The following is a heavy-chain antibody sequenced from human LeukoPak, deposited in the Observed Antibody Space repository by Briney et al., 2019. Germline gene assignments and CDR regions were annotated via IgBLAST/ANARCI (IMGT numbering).Heavy chain of an antibody. CDR1: DGSVSSGTYY. V-gene: IGHV4-39*01. CDR2: IHYSGSS. J-gene: IGHJ4*02. Sequence: SETLSLTCTISDGSVSSGTYYWGWIRQSPGKGLEWIGSIHYSGSSYYNPSLKSRAAIFVDTSRDQVSMDLSYVTAADTALYYCVRHISANTGYFDSCGQGTLVTVSS. CDR3: VRHISANTGYFDS.